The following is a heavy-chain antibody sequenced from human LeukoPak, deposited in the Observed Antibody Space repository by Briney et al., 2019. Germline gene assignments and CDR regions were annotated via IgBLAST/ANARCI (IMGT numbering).Heavy chain of an antibody. CDR2: IRSKAYGGTT. CDR3: TRDRYDFWSGRQPYYMDV. D-gene: IGHD3-3*01. J-gene: IGHJ6*03. Sequence: GGSLRLSCAASGFTFSSYAMSWVRQAPGKGLEWVGFIRSKAYGGTTEYAASVKGRFTISRDDSKSIAYLQMNSLKTEDTAVYYCTRDRYDFWSGRQPYYMDVWGKGTTVTVSS. CDR1: GFTFSSYA. V-gene: IGHV3-49*04.